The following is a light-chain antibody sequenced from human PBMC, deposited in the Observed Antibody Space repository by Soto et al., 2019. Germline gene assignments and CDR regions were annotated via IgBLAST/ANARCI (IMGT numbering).Light chain of an antibody. CDR3: QQRSNWPIT. Sequence: EIMITQSPVTLAVSPGERATLSCRASQSVKSNLAWYQQKPGQAPRLLIYGASTRATGIPASFIGNGSGTEFTLTISSLQSEDFEVYYCQQRSNWPITFGQGTRLEIK. J-gene: IGKJ5*01. CDR1: QSVKSN. V-gene: IGKV3-15*01. CDR2: GAS.